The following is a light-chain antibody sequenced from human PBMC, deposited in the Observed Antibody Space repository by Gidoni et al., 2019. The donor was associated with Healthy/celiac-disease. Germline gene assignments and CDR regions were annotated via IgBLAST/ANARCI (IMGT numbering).Light chain of an antibody. Sequence: EIVLTQSPATLSLSPGEIATLSCRASQSVSSYLAWYQQKPGQAPRLLIYDASNRATGIPARFSGSASGTDFTLTISSLEPEDFAVYYCQQRSNGPFTFGPGTKVDIK. J-gene: IGKJ3*01. V-gene: IGKV3-11*01. CDR1: QSVSSY. CDR2: DAS. CDR3: QQRSNGPFT.